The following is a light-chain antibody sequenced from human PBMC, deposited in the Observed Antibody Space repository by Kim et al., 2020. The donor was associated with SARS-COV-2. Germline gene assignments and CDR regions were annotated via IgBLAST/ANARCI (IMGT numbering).Light chain of an antibody. Sequence: NTYLAWYQQKPGKLPTLLIYVASTLQSGVPSRFSGSGSGTDFTLSISSLQYEDVATYYCQKYDNGIRTCGPGTKVDIK. CDR2: VAS. CDR1: NTY. V-gene: IGKV1-27*01. J-gene: IGKJ1*01. CDR3: QKYDNGIRT.